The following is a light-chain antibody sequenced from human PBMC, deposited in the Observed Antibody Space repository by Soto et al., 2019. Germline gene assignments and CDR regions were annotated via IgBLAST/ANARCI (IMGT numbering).Light chain of an antibody. CDR1: QSIGTY. J-gene: IGKJ2*01. CDR3: QESHST. CDR2: AAF. Sequence: DAQMTQSPSSLSASVGDSVTITCRASQSIGTYLVWYQHKPGKAPKPLIYAAFSLQSGVPSRFSGSGSGTDFTLTNSSLQPENFATYYCQESHSTFDQGTKLEIK. V-gene: IGKV1-39*01.